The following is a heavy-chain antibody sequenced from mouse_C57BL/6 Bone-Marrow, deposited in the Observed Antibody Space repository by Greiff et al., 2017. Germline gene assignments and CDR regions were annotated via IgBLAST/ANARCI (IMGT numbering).Heavy chain of an antibody. CDR1: GYTFTSYW. D-gene: IGHD2-4*01. Sequence: QVQLQQPGAELVKPGASVKLSCKASGYTFTSYWMHWVKQRPGKGLEWIGRIYPGDGDTNYNGKFKGKATLTADKSSSTAYMQLSSLTSEDSAVYFCARWPLYYDYDVGFAYWGQGTLVTVSA. CDR2: IYPGDGDT. J-gene: IGHJ3*01. V-gene: IGHV1-82*01. CDR3: ARWPLYYDYDVGFAY.